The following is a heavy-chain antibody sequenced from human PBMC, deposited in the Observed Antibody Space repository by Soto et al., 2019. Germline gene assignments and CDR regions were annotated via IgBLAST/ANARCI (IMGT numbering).Heavy chain of an antibody. D-gene: IGHD6-13*01. CDR2: INPNSGGT. CDR3: ARDRLAAAGNWDSYYYGMDV. V-gene: IGHV1-2*02. Sequence: ASVKVSCKASGYTFTGYYMHWVRQAPGQGLEWMGWINPNSGGTNYAQKFQGRVTMTRDTSISTAYMELSRLRSDDTAVYYCARDRLAAAGNWDSYYYGMDVWGQGTTVTVSS. J-gene: IGHJ6*02. CDR1: GYTFTGYY.